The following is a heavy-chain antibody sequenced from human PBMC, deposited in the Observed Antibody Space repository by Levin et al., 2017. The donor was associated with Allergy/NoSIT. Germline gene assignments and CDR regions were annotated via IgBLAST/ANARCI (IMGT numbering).Heavy chain of an antibody. D-gene: IGHD3-16*01. V-gene: IGHV4-39*01. Sequence: SQTLSLTCTVSGGSISSSSYYWGWIRQPPGKGLEWIGSIYYSGSTYYNPSLKSRVTISVDTSKNQFSLKLSSVTAADTAVYYCARLGPDWGTFDYWGQGTLVTVSS. CDR1: GGSISSSSYY. CDR2: IYYSGST. J-gene: IGHJ4*02. CDR3: ARLGPDWGTFDY.